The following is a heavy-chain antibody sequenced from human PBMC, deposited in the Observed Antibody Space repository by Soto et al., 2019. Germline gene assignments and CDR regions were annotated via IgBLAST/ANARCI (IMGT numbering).Heavy chain of an antibody. D-gene: IGHD3-16*01. V-gene: IGHV4-30-4*01. J-gene: IGHJ4*02. Sequence: QVQLQESGPGLVKPSQTLSLTCTVSGGSISSGDYYWSWIRQPPGKGLEWIGYIYYSGSTYYNPSLKSRVTISVDTSKNQFSLKLSSVTAADTAVYYCASYSRMIMFGGVIKDPKHLVDYWGQGTLVTVSS. CDR1: GGSISSGDYY. CDR2: IYYSGST. CDR3: ASYSRMIMFGGVIKDPKHLVDY.